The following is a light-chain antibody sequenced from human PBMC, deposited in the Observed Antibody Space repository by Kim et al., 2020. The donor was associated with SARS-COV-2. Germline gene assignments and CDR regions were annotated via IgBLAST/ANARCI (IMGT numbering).Light chain of an antibody. CDR3: QHYVTSPTT. J-gene: IGKJ1*01. V-gene: IGKV3-20*01. CDR1: QSLNID. CDR2: GAS. Sequence: LCPGETATLSCRASQSLNIDLAWYQQRLGQAPRLLIYGASSRASGIPDRFSGSGSGTDFSLTISRLEPEDFAVYFCQHYVTSPTTFGQGTKVDIK.